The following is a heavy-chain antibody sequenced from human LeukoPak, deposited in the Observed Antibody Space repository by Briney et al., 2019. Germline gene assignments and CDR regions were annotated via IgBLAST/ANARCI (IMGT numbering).Heavy chain of an antibody. J-gene: IGHJ4*02. CDR3: TTAAMLSDSSGYYYNHFDY. V-gene: IGHV3-15*01. D-gene: IGHD3-22*01. CDR2: IKSKRDGGTI. Sequence: GGSLGLSCAASGFTFSDAWMSWVRQAPGKGLEWVGRIKSKRDGGTIDYAAPVKGRFTISRDDSKNTLYLQMNSLKTEDTAVYYCTTAAMLSDSSGYYYNHFDYWGQGTLVTVSS. CDR1: GFTFSDAW.